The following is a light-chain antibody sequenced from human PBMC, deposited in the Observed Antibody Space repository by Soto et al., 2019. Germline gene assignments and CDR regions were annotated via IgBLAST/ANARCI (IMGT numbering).Light chain of an antibody. Sequence: QSALTQPASVSGSPGQSITISCTGTSSDIGSFNLVSWYQLHPGKAPKLIIHEDTKRPSGVSNRFSGSKSGITASLTLSGLQAEDEADYYCCSYAGSSTWVFGGGTKVTVL. CDR2: EDT. V-gene: IGLV2-23*01. J-gene: IGLJ3*02. CDR1: SSDIGSFNL. CDR3: CSYAGSSTWV.